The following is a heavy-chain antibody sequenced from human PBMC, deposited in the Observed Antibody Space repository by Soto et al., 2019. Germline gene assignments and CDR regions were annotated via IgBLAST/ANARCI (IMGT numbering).Heavy chain of an antibody. CDR1: GFTFSSYA. CDR3: AKVLGGIAAAGGDY. CDR2: ISGSGGST. Sequence: GSLRLSCAGSGFTFSSYAMSWVRQAPGKGLEWVSAISGSGGSTYYADSVKGRFTISRDNSKNTLYLQMNSLRAEDTAVYYCAKVLGGIAAAGGDYWGQGTLVVVSS. V-gene: IGHV3-23*01. J-gene: IGHJ4*02. D-gene: IGHD6-13*01.